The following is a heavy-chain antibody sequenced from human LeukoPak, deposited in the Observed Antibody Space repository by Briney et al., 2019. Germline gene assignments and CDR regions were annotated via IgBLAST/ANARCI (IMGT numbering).Heavy chain of an antibody. J-gene: IGHJ4*02. Sequence: GGSLRLSCAASGFTVTTNYMSWVRQAPGKGLEWVGNIKHDGSEKYYVDSVKGRFTFSRDNAKNSLYLQMNSLRAEDTAVYYCASQLDGTLDYWGQGTVVTVSS. CDR2: IKHDGSEK. CDR1: GFTVTTNY. D-gene: IGHD2-2*01. CDR3: ASQLDGTLDY. V-gene: IGHV3-7*02.